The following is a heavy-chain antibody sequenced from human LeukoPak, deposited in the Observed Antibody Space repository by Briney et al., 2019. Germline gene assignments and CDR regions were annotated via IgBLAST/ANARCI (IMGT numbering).Heavy chain of an antibody. CDR2: MNPNSGNT. Sequence: GASVKVSCKASGYTFTSYDINWVRQATGQGLEWMGWMNPNSGNTGYAQKFQGRVTMTRNTSISTAYMELSSLRSEDTAVYYCARGVWDCSGGSCYLDYWGQGTLVTVSS. J-gene: IGHJ4*02. CDR1: GYTFTSYD. D-gene: IGHD2-15*01. V-gene: IGHV1-8*01. CDR3: ARGVWDCSGGSCYLDY.